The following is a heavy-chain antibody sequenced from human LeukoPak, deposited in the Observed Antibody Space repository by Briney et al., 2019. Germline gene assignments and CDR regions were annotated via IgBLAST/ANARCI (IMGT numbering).Heavy chain of an antibody. CDR1: GFTFSSYG. J-gene: IGHJ6*03. CDR3: AKGGETYYTYYYMDV. D-gene: IGHD3-16*01. Sequence: GGSLRLSCAASGFTFSSYGMHWVRQAPGKGLEWVAVIWYDGSNKYYADSVKGRFTVSRDNSKNTLYLQMNSLRAEDTAIYYCAKGGETYYTYYYMDVWGKGTTVTVSS. CDR2: IWYDGSNK. V-gene: IGHV3-33*06.